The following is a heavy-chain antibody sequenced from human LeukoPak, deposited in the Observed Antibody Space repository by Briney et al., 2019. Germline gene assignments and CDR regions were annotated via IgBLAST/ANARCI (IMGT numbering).Heavy chain of an antibody. CDR2: IFYTGNT. CDR3: ARSRGSSGFS. J-gene: IGHJ5*02. Sequence: SQTLSLTRTVSVASLNSGGFYWSWIRQHPGKGLEYIGYIFYTGNTNYNPSLKSRVTISLDTSKNQFSLKLNSVTAADTAVYYCARSRGSSGFSWGQGTLVTVSS. D-gene: IGHD3-22*01. CDR1: VASLNSGGFY. V-gene: IGHV4-31*03.